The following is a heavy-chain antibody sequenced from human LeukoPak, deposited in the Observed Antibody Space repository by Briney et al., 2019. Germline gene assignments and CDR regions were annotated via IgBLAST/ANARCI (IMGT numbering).Heavy chain of an antibody. CDR3: GRHSPGQHIVVVIAPFDY. D-gene: IGHD2-21*01. Sequence: SETLSLTCAVHGGSFSGSYWSWIRPPPGKGGECIGEINHSERTYYNPSPQRLVTISVATSKIQFSLQLSSVSAAYTARTYSGRHSPGQHIVVVIAPFDYWGQGTLVSVTS. CDR1: GGSFSGSY. J-gene: IGHJ4*02. V-gene: IGHV4-34*01. CDR2: INHSERT.